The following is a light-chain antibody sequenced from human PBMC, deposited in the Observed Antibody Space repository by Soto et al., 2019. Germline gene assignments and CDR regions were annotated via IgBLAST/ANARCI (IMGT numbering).Light chain of an antibody. CDR3: QQYNDWPLT. CDR1: QGVNSN. CDR2: GAS. J-gene: IGKJ4*01. Sequence: EKVMTQSPAALSVSPGERATLSCRASQGVNSNLAWYQRKPGQAPRLLLYGASTRATGIPARFSGSASGTEFTLTISSLQSEDSAVYYCQQYNDWPLTFGGGTKVEIK. V-gene: IGKV3-15*01.